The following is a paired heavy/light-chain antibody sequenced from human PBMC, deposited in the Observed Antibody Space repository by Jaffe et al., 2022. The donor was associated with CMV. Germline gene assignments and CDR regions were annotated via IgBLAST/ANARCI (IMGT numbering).Light chain of an antibody. Sequence: DVVMTQSPLSLPVTLGQPASISCRSSRSLVHITGNTYLNWFHQRPGQSPRRLIYKISNRDSGVPDRFSGSGSGTNFTLKISRVEAEDVGIYYCMQGSHWPPFTFGPGTTVDIK. V-gene: IGKV2-30*02. CDR3: MQGSHWPPFT. CDR1: RSLVHITGNTY. J-gene: IGKJ3*01. CDR2: KIS.
Heavy chain of an antibody. CDR2: IYYNGNS. V-gene: IGHV4-39*01. D-gene: IGHD6-13*01. CDR3: VRHLSDSWEGPDH. CDR1: VGSITNSNYY. J-gene: IGHJ4*02. Sequence: QVQLQESGPGLVKPSETLSLTCSVSVGSITNSNYYWGWIRQSPGKGLEWIGSIYYNGNSYYNPSLESRVSISVDTPQNQFSLKVNSVTAADTAVYYCVRHLSDSWEGPDHWGQGTLVTVSS.